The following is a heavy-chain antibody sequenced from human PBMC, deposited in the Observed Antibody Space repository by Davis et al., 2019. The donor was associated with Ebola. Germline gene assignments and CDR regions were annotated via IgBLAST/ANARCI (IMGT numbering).Heavy chain of an antibody. J-gene: IGHJ4*02. D-gene: IGHD3-22*01. CDR3: AKDLRGGDYYDPPV. V-gene: IGHV3-7*01. CDR2: IKEDGSEK. CDR1: GFIFSNYW. Sequence: GESLKISCGASGFIFSNYWMSWVRQASGKGLEWVANIKEDGSEKFFVDSVKGRFTISRDNAENSLYLQMNNLRAEGTAVYYCAKDLRGGDYYDPPVWGQGTLVTVSS.